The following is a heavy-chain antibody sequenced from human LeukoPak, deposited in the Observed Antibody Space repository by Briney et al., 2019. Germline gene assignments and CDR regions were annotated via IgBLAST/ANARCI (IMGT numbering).Heavy chain of an antibody. J-gene: IGHJ4*02. CDR3: ARQYALAFDY. V-gene: IGHV3-48*03. Sequence: PGGSPRLSCTGSEFSVSAYEMNWVRQAPGKGLEWVSYISNSGSTIYYSDSVKGRFTISRDNAKNSLYLQMNSLRAEDTAVYYCARQYALAFDYWGQGTLLTVSS. CDR1: EFSVSAYE. D-gene: IGHD2-2*01. CDR2: ISNSGSTI.